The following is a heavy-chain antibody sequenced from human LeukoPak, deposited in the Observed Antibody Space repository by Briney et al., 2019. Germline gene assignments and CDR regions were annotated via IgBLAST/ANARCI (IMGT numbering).Heavy chain of an antibody. V-gene: IGHV3-23*01. J-gene: IGHJ6*02. CDR1: GFTFSNFA. CDR2: ISDSGGTT. CDR3: AKDTSGSTSYSYHYGMDV. D-gene: IGHD1-26*01. Sequence: PGGSLRLSCAASGFTFSNFAMSWVRQAPGKGLEWVSVISDSGGTTYYADSVKGRFTISRDNSKSTLYLQMNSLRAEDTAVYYCAKDTSGSTSYSYHYGMDVWGQGTTVTVSS.